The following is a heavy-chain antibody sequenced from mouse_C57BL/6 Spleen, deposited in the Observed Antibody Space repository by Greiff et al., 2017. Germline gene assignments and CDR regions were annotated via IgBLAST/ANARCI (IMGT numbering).Heavy chain of an antibody. CDR1: GYTFTDYE. CDR2: IDPETGGT. CDR3: FHYYGSSEMDY. J-gene: IGHJ4*01. D-gene: IGHD1-1*01. Sequence: VQLQQSGAELVRPGASVTLSCKASGYTFTDYEMHWVKQTPVHGLEWIGAIDPETGGTAYNQKFKGKAILTADKSSSTAYMELRSLTSEDSAVYYCFHYYGSSEMDYWGQGTSVTVAS. V-gene: IGHV1-15*01.